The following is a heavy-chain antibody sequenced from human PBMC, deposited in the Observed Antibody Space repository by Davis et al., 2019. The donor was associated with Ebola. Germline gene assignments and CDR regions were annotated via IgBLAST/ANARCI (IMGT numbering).Heavy chain of an antibody. Sequence: HTGGSLRLSCAASEFTFGNHWMYWVRQAPGKGLVGVSRINTDGSTTSYVDSVKGRFTISRDNAKNTLYLQMNSLRAEDTAVYYCARGLLGTPPGMDVWGQGTTVTVSS. V-gene: IGHV3-74*01. J-gene: IGHJ6*02. D-gene: IGHD3-16*01. CDR2: INTDGSTT. CDR3: ARGLLGTPPGMDV. CDR1: EFTFGNHW.